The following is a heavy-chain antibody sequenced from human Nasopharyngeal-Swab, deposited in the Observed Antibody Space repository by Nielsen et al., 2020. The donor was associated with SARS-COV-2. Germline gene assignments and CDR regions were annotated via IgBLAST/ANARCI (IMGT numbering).Heavy chain of an antibody. Sequence: ASVKVSCKDSGYTFTSYGISWVRQAPGQGFEWMGWISAYNGNTNYAQKLQGRVTMTTDTSTSTAYMELRSLRSDDTAVYYCASSLYNYDSSGYPTPSDAFDIWGQGTMVTVSS. CDR2: ISAYNGNT. J-gene: IGHJ3*02. D-gene: IGHD3-22*01. CDR3: ASSLYNYDSSGYPTPSDAFDI. CDR1: GYTFTSYG. V-gene: IGHV1-18*01.